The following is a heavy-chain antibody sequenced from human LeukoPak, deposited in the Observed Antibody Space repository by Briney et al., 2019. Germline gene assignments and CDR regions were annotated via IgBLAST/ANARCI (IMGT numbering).Heavy chain of an antibody. V-gene: IGHV4-39*02. CDR1: RGSISSGDYW. Sequence: SEALSLTCSVSRGSISSGDYWWAWIRQPPGKGLEWIGSINYSGSTYYSTSLKSRVTMSVDTSKNHFSLKFNSVTAADTAVYYCARLDELLYFQHWGQGTLVTVSS. CDR3: ARLDELLYFQH. J-gene: IGHJ1*01. D-gene: IGHD3-10*01. CDR2: INYSGST.